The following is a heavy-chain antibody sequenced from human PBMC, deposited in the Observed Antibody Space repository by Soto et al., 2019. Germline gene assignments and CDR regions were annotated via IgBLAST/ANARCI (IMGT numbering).Heavy chain of an antibody. CDR3: ARDHLVGMRAVAGNELDY. D-gene: IGHD6-19*01. CDR1: GFTFSSYS. Sequence: PGGSLRLSCAASGFTFSSYSMNWVRQAQGKGLEWVSSISSSSSYIYYADSVKGRFTISRDNAKNSLYLQMNSLRAEDTAVYYCARDHLVGMRAVAGNELDYWGQGTLVTVSS. J-gene: IGHJ4*02. V-gene: IGHV3-21*01. CDR2: ISSSSSYI.